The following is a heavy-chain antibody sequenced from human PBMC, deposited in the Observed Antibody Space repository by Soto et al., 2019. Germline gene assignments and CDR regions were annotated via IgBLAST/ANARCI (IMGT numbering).Heavy chain of an antibody. V-gene: IGHV1-69*02. Sequence: QVQLVQSGAEVKRPGSSVKVSCKASGGTFSSYTISWVRQAPGQGLEWMGRIIPILDIANYAQKFQGRVTITADKSTSTVYMELSSLRSEDTAVYYCALNSLAVSESSNRFDPWGQGTLVIVSS. J-gene: IGHJ5*02. CDR1: GGTFSSYT. CDR3: ALNSLAVSESSNRFDP. D-gene: IGHD1-7*01. CDR2: IIPILDIA.